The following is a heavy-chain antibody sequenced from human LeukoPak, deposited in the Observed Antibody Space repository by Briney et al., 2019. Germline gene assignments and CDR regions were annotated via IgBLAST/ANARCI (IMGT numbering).Heavy chain of an antibody. CDR1: GFTFSSYA. V-gene: IGHV3-23*01. Sequence: GGSLRLSCAASGFTFSSYAMNWARQAPGKGLEWVSTIINNGGSTYYADSVKGRFTISRDNSKNTLYLQMNSLRVGDTAVYYCAKDIHGDYGGLDYWGQGTVVIVSS. CDR3: AKDIHGDYGGLDY. J-gene: IGHJ4*02. CDR2: IINNGGST. D-gene: IGHD4-23*01.